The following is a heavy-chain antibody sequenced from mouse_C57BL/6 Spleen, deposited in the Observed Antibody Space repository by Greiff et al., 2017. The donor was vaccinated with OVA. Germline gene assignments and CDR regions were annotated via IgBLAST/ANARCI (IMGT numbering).Heavy chain of an antibody. CDR3: ARTSNLAY. CDR1: GYTFTDYY. J-gene: IGHJ3*01. D-gene: IGHD2-5*01. Sequence: EVQLQQSGPELVKPGASVKISCKASGYTFTDYYMNWVKQSHGKSLEWIGDINPNNGGTSYNQKFKGKATLTVDKSSSTAYMELRSLTSEDSAFYYCARTSNLAYWGQGTLVTVSA. V-gene: IGHV1-26*01. CDR2: INPNNGGT.